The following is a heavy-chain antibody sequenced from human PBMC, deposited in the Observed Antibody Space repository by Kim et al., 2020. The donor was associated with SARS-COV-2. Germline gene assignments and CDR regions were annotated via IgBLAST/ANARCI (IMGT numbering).Heavy chain of an antibody. Sequence: ASVKVSCKASGYTFSSYAMHWVRQAPGQRLEWMGWLNAGNVNTKSSQKFQGRVTITRDTSASTAYMELSSLRSEDTAVYYCARDPRIFGVVITPNWFDPWGQGTLVTVSS. CDR1: GYTFSSYA. D-gene: IGHD3-3*01. J-gene: IGHJ5*02. CDR2: LNAGNVNT. CDR3: ARDPRIFGVVITPNWFDP. V-gene: IGHV1-3*01.